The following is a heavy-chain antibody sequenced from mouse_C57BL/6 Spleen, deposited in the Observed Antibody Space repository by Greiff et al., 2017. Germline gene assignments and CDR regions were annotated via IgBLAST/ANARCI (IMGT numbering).Heavy chain of an antibody. CDR2: ISSGSSTI. V-gene: IGHV5-17*01. CDR3: SRRDYGNWDYAMDY. D-gene: IGHD2-1*01. CDR1: GFTFSDYG. Sequence: EVKLVESGGGLVKPGGSLKLSCAASGFTFSDYGMHWVRQAPEKGLEWVAYISSGSSTIYYADTVKGRFTISRDNAKNTLFLQMTSLRSEDTAMYYCSRRDYGNWDYAMDYWGQGTSVTVSS. J-gene: IGHJ4*01.